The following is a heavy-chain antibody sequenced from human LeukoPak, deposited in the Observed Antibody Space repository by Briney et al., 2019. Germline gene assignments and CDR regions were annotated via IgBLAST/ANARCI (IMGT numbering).Heavy chain of an antibody. V-gene: IGHV4-39*07. CDR2: INHSGST. J-gene: IGHJ4*02. Sequence: SETLSLTCTVSGGSISSSSYYWGWIRQPPGKGLEWIGEINHSGSTNYNPSLKSRVTISVDTSKNQFSLKLSSVTAADTAVYYCARDHYGSGSLTYFDYWGQGTLVTVSS. CDR1: GGSISSSSYY. CDR3: ARDHYGSGSLTYFDY. D-gene: IGHD3-10*01.